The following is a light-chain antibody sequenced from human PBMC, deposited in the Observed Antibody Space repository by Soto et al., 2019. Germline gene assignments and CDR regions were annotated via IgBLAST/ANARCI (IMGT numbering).Light chain of an antibody. Sequence: ESVMTQSPATLSLSPGERSTLACMSSQIVTSNYLSWYQQKTGQAPRLLFFGASIRDTGIPDRFSGSGSGTDFTLTISRLEPEDFAVYYCHQYGRSPGTFGQGTKVDIK. J-gene: IGKJ1*01. CDR3: HQYGRSPGT. CDR1: QIVTSNY. CDR2: GAS. V-gene: IGKV3-20*01.